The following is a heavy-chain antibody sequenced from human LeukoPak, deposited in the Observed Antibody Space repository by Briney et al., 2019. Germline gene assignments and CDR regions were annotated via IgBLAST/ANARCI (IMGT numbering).Heavy chain of an antibody. CDR1: GFTFSTWS. CDR3: ARDNPQTPLHCSGGSCFSKYYGMDV. CDR2: ISDSSTTI. J-gene: IGHJ6*02. Sequence: GGSLRLSCTASGFTFSTWSMNWVRQAPGKGLEGVSYISDSSTTIYYADSVKGRFTISRDNAKNSLFLQMNSLRAEDTAVYYCARDNPQTPLHCSGGSCFSKYYGMDVWGQGTTVTVSS. D-gene: IGHD2-15*01. V-gene: IGHV3-48*04.